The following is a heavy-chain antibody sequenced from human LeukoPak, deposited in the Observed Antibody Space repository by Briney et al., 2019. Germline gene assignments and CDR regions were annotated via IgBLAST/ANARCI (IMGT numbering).Heavy chain of an antibody. D-gene: IGHD1-26*01. CDR2: ISSSSSTI. CDR1: GFTFSSYS. Sequence: GGSLRLSCAASGFTFSSYSMNWIRQAPGKGLEWVSYISSSSSTIYYADSVKGRFTISRDNAKNSLYLQMNSLRAEDTAVYYCARGVGATDYWGQGTLVTVSS. V-gene: IGHV3-48*01. J-gene: IGHJ4*02. CDR3: ARGVGATDY.